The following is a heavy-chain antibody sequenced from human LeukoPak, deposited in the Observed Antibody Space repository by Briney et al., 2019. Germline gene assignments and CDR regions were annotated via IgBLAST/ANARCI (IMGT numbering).Heavy chain of an antibody. D-gene: IGHD2-2*01. Sequence: GGSLRLSCAASGFTFSSYWMTWVRQAPGKGLEWVANIGEDGSEKYYVDSVKGRFTISRDNAKNSLYLQVNSLRAEDTAVYYCARDPYSSSTSCPGYWGQGTLVTVSS. CDR2: IGEDGSEK. CDR1: GFTFSSYW. CDR3: ARDPYSSSTSCPGY. V-gene: IGHV3-7*01. J-gene: IGHJ4*02.